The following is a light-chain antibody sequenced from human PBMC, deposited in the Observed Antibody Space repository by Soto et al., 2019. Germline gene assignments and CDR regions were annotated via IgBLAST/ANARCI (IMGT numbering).Light chain of an antibody. CDR3: QQYNTYSRT. Sequence: DIQMTQSPASLSASVGDRVTITCRASQSISSHLNWYHQKPGKAPKLLIYGASSLQSDVPSRFSGSGSGTDFTLAISSLQPEDFATYYCQQYNTYSRTFGQGTKVEIK. J-gene: IGKJ1*01. V-gene: IGKV1-39*01. CDR2: GAS. CDR1: QSISSH.